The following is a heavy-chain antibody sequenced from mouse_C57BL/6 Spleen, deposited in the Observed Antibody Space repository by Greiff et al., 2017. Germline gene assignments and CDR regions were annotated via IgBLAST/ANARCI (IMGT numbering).Heavy chain of an antibody. Sequence: VQLQQSGAELVKPGASVKLSCKASGYTFTSYWITWVKQRPGQGLEWIGDIYPGSGSTNYNEKFKSKATLTVDTSSSTAYMQLSSLTSEDSAVYYCAGGGTRAMDYWGQGTSVTVSS. J-gene: IGHJ4*01. CDR3: AGGGTRAMDY. CDR1: GYTFTSYW. V-gene: IGHV1-55*01. CDR2: IYPGSGST. D-gene: IGHD3-3*01.